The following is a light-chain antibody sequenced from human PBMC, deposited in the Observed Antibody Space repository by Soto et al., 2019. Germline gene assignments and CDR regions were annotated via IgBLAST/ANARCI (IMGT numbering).Light chain of an antibody. J-gene: IGKJ4*01. CDR2: WAS. CDR3: QQYYNTPLT. V-gene: IGKV4-1*01. CDR1: QSVLYSSNTKNY. Sequence: DIVMTQSPDSLAVSLGERATINCKSSQSVLYSSNTKNYLAWYQQKPGQPPKLLIYWASTREFGVPDRFSGSGSGTDFTLTISSLQAEDVAVYYCQQYYNTPLTFGGGTKVEIK.